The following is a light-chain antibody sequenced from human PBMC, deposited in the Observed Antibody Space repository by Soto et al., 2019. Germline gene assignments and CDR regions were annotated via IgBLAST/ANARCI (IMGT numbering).Light chain of an antibody. V-gene: IGLV2-11*01. CDR3: CSYAGSPYV. CDR2: DVT. Sequence: QSALTQPRSVSGSPGQSVTISCTGTSSDVGGYNYVSWYQQHPGKAPKLMIYDVTKRPSGVPDRFSGSKSGNTDSLTISGLQAEDEADYYCCSYAGSPYVFGTGTKLTVL. J-gene: IGLJ1*01. CDR1: SSDVGGYNY.